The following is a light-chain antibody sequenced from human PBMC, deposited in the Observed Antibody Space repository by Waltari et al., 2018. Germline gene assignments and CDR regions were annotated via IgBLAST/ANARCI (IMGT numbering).Light chain of an antibody. V-gene: IGKV3-11*01. CDR1: QSVSNF. J-gene: IGKJ4*01. Sequence: EIVLTQSPATLSLSPGERATLSCRASQSVSNFLAWYQQKPGQAPRLLIYDASRRVAGIPARFSGSGSGTDFTLTISRLEPEDFAVFYCQQRTNWPLTFGGGTKLEVK. CDR3: QQRTNWPLT. CDR2: DAS.